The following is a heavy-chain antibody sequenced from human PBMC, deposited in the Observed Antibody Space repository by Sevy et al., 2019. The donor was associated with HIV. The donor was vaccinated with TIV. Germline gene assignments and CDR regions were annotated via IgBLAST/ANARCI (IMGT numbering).Heavy chain of an antibody. CDR2: FSSSGGNT. V-gene: IGHV3-23*01. CDR3: AKDRRYGDIGLFDY. D-gene: IGHD4-17*01. Sequence: GGSLRLSCAASGFTFSSYAMSWVRQAPGKGLEWVSVFSSSGGNTYYAHSVKGRFTISRDNSKTTLYLQMNSLRAEDTAVYYCAKDRRYGDIGLFDYWGQGTLVTVSS. CDR1: GFTFSSYA. J-gene: IGHJ4*02.